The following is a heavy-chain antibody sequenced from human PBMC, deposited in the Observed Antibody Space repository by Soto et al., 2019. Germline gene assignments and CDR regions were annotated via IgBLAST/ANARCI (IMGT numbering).Heavy chain of an antibody. D-gene: IGHD7-27*01. V-gene: IGHV1-69*08. CDR1: GGTFTTDT. Sequence: QVQLVQSGPEVKKSGSSVKVSCKLSGGTFTTDTISWLRRAPGQGLEWMGRIIPILGTRNYAQKFQGRVTITGDKSTNTGYLELSSLTSEDTAVYYCAREECSSNMGTFPFSYRDVWGNGTTVTVAS. CDR3: AREECSSNMGTFPFSYRDV. J-gene: IGHJ6*04. CDR2: IIPILGTR.